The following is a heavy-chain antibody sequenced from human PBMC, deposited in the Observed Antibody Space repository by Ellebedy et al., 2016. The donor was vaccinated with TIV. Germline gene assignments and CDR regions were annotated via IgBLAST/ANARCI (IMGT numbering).Heavy chain of an antibody. J-gene: IGHJ4*02. V-gene: IGHV3-7*04. CDR1: GFTFSAYW. Sequence: GGSLRLXCAASGFTFSAYWMSWVRQAPGKGLEWVVNIKQDGSQIYYVDSVKGRFTISRDNAENSLYLQMNSLRAEDTAIYYCARDVGKWAIDYWGQGTLVTVSS. CDR2: IKQDGSQI. CDR3: ARDVGKWAIDY. D-gene: IGHD1-26*01.